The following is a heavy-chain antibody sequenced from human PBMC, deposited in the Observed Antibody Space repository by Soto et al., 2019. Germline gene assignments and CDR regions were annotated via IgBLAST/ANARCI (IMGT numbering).Heavy chain of an antibody. J-gene: IGHJ4*02. V-gene: IGHV4-59*01. CDR2: VYYTGST. CDR3: ARSIAVPSGHIDH. Sequence: QVQLQESGPGLGKPSETLSLTCRVSGGSRSGYYWSWVRLAPGKGLEWSGYVYYTGSTNYDPCLQSRVSISVYTYNKHFSLSLSLVTAADTAVYFCARSIAVPSGHIDHWGQGIRVTISS. D-gene: IGHD6-6*01. CDR1: GGSRSGYY.